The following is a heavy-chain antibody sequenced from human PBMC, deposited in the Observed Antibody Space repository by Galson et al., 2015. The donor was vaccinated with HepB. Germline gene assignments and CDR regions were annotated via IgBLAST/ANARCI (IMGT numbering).Heavy chain of an antibody. CDR3: AREIGTTSYYYGMDV. V-gene: IGHV1-46*01. CDR1: GYTFTNYY. CDR2: INPSGGST. D-gene: IGHD1-7*01. Sequence: SVKVSCKASGYTFTNYYMHWVRQAPGQGLEWMGIINPSGGSTSYAQKFQGRVTMTRDTSTSTVYMELSSLRSEDTAVYYCAREIGTTSYYYGMDVWGQGTTVTVSS. J-gene: IGHJ6*02.